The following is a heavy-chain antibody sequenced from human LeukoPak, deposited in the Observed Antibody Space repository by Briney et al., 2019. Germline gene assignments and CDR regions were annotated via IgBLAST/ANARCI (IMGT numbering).Heavy chain of an antibody. J-gene: IGHJ4*02. V-gene: IGHV1-24*01. CDR1: GYTLTELS. CDR2: FDPEDGET. CDR3: ATVDSSGYYREFDY. Sequence: GASVKVSCKVSGYTLTELSMHWVRQAPGKGLEWMGGFDPEDGETIYAQKFQGRVTMTEDTSTDTAYMELSSLRSEDTAVYYCATVDSSGYYREFDYWGQGTLVTVSS. D-gene: IGHD3-22*01.